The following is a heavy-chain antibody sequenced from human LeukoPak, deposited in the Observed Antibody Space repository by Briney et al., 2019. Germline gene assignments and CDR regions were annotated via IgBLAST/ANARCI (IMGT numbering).Heavy chain of an antibody. CDR3: ARYDNSGPDY. D-gene: IGHD3-22*01. Sequence: SETLSLTCTVSGGSISSHYWSWIRQPPGEGLEWIGYIYYSGSTNYNPSLKSRVTISVDTSKNQFSLKLSSVTAADTAVYYCARYDNSGPDYWGQGTLVTVSS. J-gene: IGHJ4*02. V-gene: IGHV4-59*11. CDR2: IYYSGST. CDR1: GGSISSHY.